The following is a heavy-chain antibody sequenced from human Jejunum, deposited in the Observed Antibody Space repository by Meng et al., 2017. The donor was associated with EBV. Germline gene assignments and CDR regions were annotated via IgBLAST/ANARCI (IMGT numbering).Heavy chain of an antibody. V-gene: IGHV3-74*01. Sequence: EVQLVESGGGLVQPGGSLTFSCAAFGFTFSSYWMHWFRQAPGKGLVWVSRINTDGSITNCADSVKGRFTISRDNARNTLYLQMNSLRAEDTAMYYCAKDLSWNQADYWGQGILVTVSS. CDR2: INTDGSIT. D-gene: IGHD1-14*01. CDR1: GFTFSSYW. CDR3: AKDLSWNQADY. J-gene: IGHJ4*02.